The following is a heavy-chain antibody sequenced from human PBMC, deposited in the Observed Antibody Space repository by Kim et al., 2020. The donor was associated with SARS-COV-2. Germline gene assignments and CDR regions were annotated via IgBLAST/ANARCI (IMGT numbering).Heavy chain of an antibody. CDR2: INHSGST. J-gene: IGHJ3*02. V-gene: IGHV4-34*01. D-gene: IGHD2-15*01. CDR1: GGSFSGYY. CDR3: ARVSYCSGGSCYSDAFDI. Sequence: SETLSLTCAVYGGSFSGYYWSWIRQPPGKGLEWIGEINHSGSTNYNPSLKSRVTISVDTSKNQFSLKLSSVTAADTAVYYCARVSYCSGGSCYSDAFDIWGQGTMVTVSS.